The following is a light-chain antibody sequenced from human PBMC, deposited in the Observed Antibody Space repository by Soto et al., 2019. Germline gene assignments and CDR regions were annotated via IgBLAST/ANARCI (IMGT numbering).Light chain of an antibody. Sequence: DIQMTQSPSTLSASVGDRVTITCRAIQIFISCLSWYKQKPGKAPKLLIYDASSLEIGFPSRFSGSGSGTDFTLTFSSLQPDDFATYYCQQYNSYSTSGQGTKVDIK. CDR3: QQYNSYST. CDR2: DAS. J-gene: IGKJ1*01. V-gene: IGKV1-5*01. CDR1: QIFISC.